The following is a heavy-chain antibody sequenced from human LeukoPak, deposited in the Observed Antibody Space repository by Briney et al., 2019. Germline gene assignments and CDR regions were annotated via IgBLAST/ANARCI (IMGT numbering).Heavy chain of an antibody. CDR1: EYSFTSYW. J-gene: IGHJ4*02. Sequence: GESLKISCKGSEYSFTSYWNGWVLQMPGKGLEWMGIIYPGDSDTRYSPSFQGQVTISADKSISTAYLQWSSLKASDTAMYYCAREWIAAAVDFDYWGQGTQVTVSS. CDR2: IYPGDSDT. V-gene: IGHV5-51*01. CDR3: AREWIAAAVDFDY. D-gene: IGHD6-13*01.